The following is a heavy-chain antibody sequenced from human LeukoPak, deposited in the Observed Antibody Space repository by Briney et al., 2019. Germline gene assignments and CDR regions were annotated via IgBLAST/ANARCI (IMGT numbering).Heavy chain of an antibody. Sequence: QPGGSLRLSCATSGFTFSSYAMSWVRQAPGKGLEWVSAISGGGGSTYYADSVKGRFTISRDNSKNTLYLQMNSLRAEDTAVYYCAKGAWAWFGEARFDYWGQGTLVTVSS. CDR2: ISGGGGST. CDR3: AKGAWAWFGEARFDY. J-gene: IGHJ4*02. CDR1: GFTFSSYA. V-gene: IGHV3-23*01. D-gene: IGHD3-10*01.